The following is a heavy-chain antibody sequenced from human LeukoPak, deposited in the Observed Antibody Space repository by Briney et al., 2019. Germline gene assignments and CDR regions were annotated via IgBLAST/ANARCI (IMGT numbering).Heavy chain of an antibody. V-gene: IGHV3-23*01. CDR1: GFTFSSYA. CDR3: AKAEERSSGWYPSSYYFDY. CDR2: ISGSGGST. Sequence: GGSLRLSCAASGFTFSSYAMSWVRQAPGKGLEWVSAISGSGGSTYYADSVKGRFTISRDNSKNTLYLQMNSLRAEDTAVYYCAKAEERSSGWYPSSYYFDYWGQGTLVTVSS. J-gene: IGHJ4*02. D-gene: IGHD6-19*01.